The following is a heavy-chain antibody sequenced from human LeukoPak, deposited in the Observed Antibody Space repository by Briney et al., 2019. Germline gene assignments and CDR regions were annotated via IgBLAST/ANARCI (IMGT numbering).Heavy chain of an antibody. Sequence: GESLKISCQGSGYSFNNYWIGWMRQMPGNGLEWMGIIHPGDSDIRYSPSFQGLVTISADMSISTAYLQRSSLKASDTAKYYCARQGGSGTFGAFNVWGQGTMVTVSS. CDR2: IHPGDSDI. V-gene: IGHV5-51*01. CDR3: ARQGGSGTFGAFNV. D-gene: IGHD3-10*01. CDR1: GYSFNNYW. J-gene: IGHJ3*01.